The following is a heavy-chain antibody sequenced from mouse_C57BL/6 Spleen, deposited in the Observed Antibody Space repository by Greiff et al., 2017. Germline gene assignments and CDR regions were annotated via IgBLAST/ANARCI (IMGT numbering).Heavy chain of an antibody. CDR1: GYTFTDYY. V-gene: IGHV1-19*01. CDR3: ARDTTVPFDY. Sequence: VQLQQSGPVLVKPGASVKMSCKASGYTFTDYYMNWVKQSHGKSLEWIGVINPYNGGTSYNQKFKGKATLTVDKSSSTAYMELNSLTSEDSAVYYCARDTTVPFDYWGQGTTLTVSS. D-gene: IGHD1-1*01. J-gene: IGHJ2*01. CDR2: INPYNGGT.